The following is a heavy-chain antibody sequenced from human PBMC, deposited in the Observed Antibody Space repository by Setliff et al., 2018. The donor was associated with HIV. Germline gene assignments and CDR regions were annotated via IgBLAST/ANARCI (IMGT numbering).Heavy chain of an antibody. V-gene: IGHV4-4*09. CDR1: GGSIRTNN. D-gene: IGHD3-10*01. CDR3: ARLRGDTMVDY. CDR2: IYTSGST. J-gene: IGHJ4*02. Sequence: SSETLSLTCTVSGGSIRTNNWGWIRQPPGKGLEWIGHIYTSGSTNYNPSLKSRVTVSVDTSKNQLSLKLTSVTAADTAVFYCARLRGDTMVDYWGQGTLVTVSS.